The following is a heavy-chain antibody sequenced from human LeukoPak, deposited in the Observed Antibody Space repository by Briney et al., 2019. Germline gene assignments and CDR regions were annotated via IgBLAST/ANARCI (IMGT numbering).Heavy chain of an antibody. J-gene: IGHJ4*02. D-gene: IGHD5-12*01. CDR2: IYSGGST. V-gene: IGHV3-66*01. CDR3: ARDRIGGTYSGYERVFDY. CDR1: GFTVSSNY. Sequence: PGGSLRLSCAASGFTVSSNYMSWVRQAPGKGLEWVSVIYSGGSTYYADCVKGRFTISRDNSKNTLYLQMNSLRAEDTAVYYCARDRIGGTYSGYERVFDYWGQGTLVTVSS.